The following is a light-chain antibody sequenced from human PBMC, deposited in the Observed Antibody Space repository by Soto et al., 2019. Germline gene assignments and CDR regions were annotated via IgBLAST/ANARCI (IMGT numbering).Light chain of an antibody. V-gene: IGKV3-11*01. J-gene: IGKJ4*01. Sequence: EIVLTQSPATLSLSPGERATLSCRASQNINEYLIWYQQKPGQAPRLLIHDASKRATGIPARFSGSGSGTDVTLTSSSLEPEDFAVYYCKQRREWPLTFGGGTKVE. CDR3: KQRREWPLT. CDR2: DAS. CDR1: QNINEY.